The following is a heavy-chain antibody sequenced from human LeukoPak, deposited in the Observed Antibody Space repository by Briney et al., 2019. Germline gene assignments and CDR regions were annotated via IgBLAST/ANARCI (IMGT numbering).Heavy chain of an antibody. D-gene: IGHD2-21*02. Sequence: GGSLRLSCAASGFTFSSYAMSWVRQAPGKGLEWVSANSGSGGSTYYADSVKGRFTISRDNSKNTLYLQMNSLRAEDTAVYYCAKEEFECGGDCRYGMDVWGQGTTVTVSS. CDR1: GFTFSSYA. CDR2: NSGSGGST. J-gene: IGHJ6*02. CDR3: AKEEFECGGDCRYGMDV. V-gene: IGHV3-23*01.